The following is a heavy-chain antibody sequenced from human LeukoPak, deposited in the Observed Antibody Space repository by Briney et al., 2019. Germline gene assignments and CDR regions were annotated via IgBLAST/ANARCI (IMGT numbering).Heavy chain of an antibody. J-gene: IGHJ6*02. CDR1: GFTVSSNY. CDR2: IYSGGST. V-gene: IGHV3-53*01. D-gene: IGHD5-12*01. Sequence: GGSLRLSCAASGFTVSSNYMSWVRQAPGKGLEWVSVIYSGGSTYYADSVKGRFTISRDNSKNTLYLQMNSLRAEDTAVYYCARVRGYSGYEGRYYYYGMDVWGQGTTVTVSS. CDR3: ARVRGYSGYEGRYYYYGMDV.